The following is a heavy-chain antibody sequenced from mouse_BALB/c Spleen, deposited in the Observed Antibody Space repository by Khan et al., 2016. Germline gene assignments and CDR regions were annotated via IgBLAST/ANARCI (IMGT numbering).Heavy chain of an antibody. J-gene: IGHJ3*01. CDR2: INTNTGEP. V-gene: IGHV9-3*02. Sequence: QIQLVQSGPELKKPGETVKISCKASGYTFTNYGMNWVKQAPGKGLKWMGWINTNTGEPTYAEELKGRFAFSLETSASTDYWQINNLKNEDTATYFCAEDYYGSNWFAYWGQGTLVTVSA. CDR3: AEDYYGSNWFAY. D-gene: IGHD1-1*01. CDR1: GYTFTNYG.